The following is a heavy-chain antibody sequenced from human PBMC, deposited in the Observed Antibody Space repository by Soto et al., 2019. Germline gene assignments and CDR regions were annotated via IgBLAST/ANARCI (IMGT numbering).Heavy chain of an antibody. CDR1: GFTFSNYA. Sequence: GGSLRLSCSVSGFTFSNYAVHWVRQAPGKGLEHVSAISGSGGSTYYADSVKGRFTISRDNSKNTLYLQMNSLRAEDTAVYYCAKDLPRHASHSSSWYSYYYGMDVWGQGTTVTVSS. V-gene: IGHV3-64*04. CDR2: ISGSGGST. CDR3: AKDLPRHASHSSSWYSYYYGMDV. J-gene: IGHJ6*02. D-gene: IGHD6-13*01.